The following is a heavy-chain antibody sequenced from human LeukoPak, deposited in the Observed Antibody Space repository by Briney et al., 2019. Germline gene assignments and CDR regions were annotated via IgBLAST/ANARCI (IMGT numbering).Heavy chain of an antibody. Sequence: GGSLRLSCAASGFTFSSYDIHWVRQATGKGLEWVSAIGTAGDTYYPGSVKGRFTISRENAKNSLYLQMNSLRAGDTAVYYCARGGYDFWSGETRMDVWGQGTTVTVSS. CDR2: IGTAGDT. V-gene: IGHV3-13*01. CDR3: ARGGYDFWSGETRMDV. CDR1: GFTFSSYD. D-gene: IGHD3-3*01. J-gene: IGHJ6*02.